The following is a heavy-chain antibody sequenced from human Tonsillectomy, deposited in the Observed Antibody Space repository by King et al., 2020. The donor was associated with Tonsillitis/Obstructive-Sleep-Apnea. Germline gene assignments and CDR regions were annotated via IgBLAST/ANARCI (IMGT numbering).Heavy chain of an antibody. D-gene: IGHD3-10*01. Sequence: LQLQESGPGLVKPSETLSLTCTVSGGSVSSNSYYWNWIRQPPGKGLEWIGYIYYSGTTNYNPSLKSRVTISSDTSKNQFSLKLSSLTAADTAVYYCARSLYYYGSGSYYTYYFDYWGQGTLVTVSS. CDR3: ARSLYYYGSGSYYTYYFDY. CDR2: IYYSGTT. V-gene: IGHV4-61*01. J-gene: IGHJ4*02. CDR1: GGSVSSNSYY.